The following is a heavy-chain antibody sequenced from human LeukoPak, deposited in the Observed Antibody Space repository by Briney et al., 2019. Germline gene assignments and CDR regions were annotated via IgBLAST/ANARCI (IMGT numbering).Heavy chain of an antibody. CDR3: ARDPLSSSSFDL. CDR1: GFTFRRYS. D-gene: IGHD6-13*01. Sequence: GGSLRLSCAASGFTFRRYSMELVRQAPGEGVGGVSYIRCRSAPILYADSVKGRFTISRDNDKNSLHLQMHSLTAEDTPVYYCARDPLSSSSFDLWGQGTLVTDSS. CDR2: IRCRSAPI. J-gene: IGHJ4*02. V-gene: IGHV3-48*01.